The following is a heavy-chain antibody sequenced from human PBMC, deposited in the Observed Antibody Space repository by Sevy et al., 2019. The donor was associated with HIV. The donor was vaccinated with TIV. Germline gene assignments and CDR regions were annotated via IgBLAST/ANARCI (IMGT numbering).Heavy chain of an antibody. V-gene: IGHV3-48*02. CDR2: ISSSSSTI. Sequence: GGSLRLSCAASGFTFSSYSMNWVRQAPGKGLEWVSYISSSSSTIYYADSVKGRFTTSRDNAKNSLYLQMNSLRDEDTAVYYCARGYDSSGYYILVHYYYGMDVWGQGTTVTVSS. CDR3: ARGYDSSGYYILVHYYYGMDV. J-gene: IGHJ6*02. CDR1: GFTFSSYS. D-gene: IGHD3-22*01.